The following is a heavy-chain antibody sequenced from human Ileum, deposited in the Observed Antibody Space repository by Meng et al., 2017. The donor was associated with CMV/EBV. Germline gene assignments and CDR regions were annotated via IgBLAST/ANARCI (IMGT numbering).Heavy chain of an antibody. V-gene: IGHV3-66*01. CDR1: GFIVSSTY. CDR2: IYASGST. CDR3: VGVGAP. J-gene: IGHJ4*02. D-gene: IGHD1-26*01. Sequence: EVQLVESGGGLGQPGGSLRLSCEAPGFIVSSTYMTWVRQAPGKGLEWVSVIYASGSTFYADSVKGRFTISRDNSENTLFLQMSSLRVEDTAVYYCVGVGAPGGQGTLVTVSS.